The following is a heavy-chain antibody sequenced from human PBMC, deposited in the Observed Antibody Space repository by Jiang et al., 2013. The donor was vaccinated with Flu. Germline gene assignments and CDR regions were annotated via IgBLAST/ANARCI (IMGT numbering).Heavy chain of an antibody. CDR3: ARGGEDFDY. V-gene: IGHV4-59*01. Sequence: LLKPSETLSLTCTVSGGSISSYYWSWIRQPPGKGLEWIGYIYYSGSTNYNPSLKSRVTISVDTSKNQFSLKLSSVTAADTAVYYCARGGEDFDYWGQGTLVTVSS. J-gene: IGHJ4*02. CDR1: GGSISSYY. CDR2: IYYSGST. D-gene: IGHD2-21*01.